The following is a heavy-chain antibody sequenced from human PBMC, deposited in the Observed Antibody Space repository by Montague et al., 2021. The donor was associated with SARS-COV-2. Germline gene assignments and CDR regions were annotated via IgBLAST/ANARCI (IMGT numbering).Heavy chain of an antibody. CDR1: GGSISSSSYY. CDR3: ARHVYDILTGYYTYWYFDL. Sequence: SETLSLTCTVSGGSISSSSYYWGWIRQPPGKGLEWIGSIYYSGSTYYNPSLKSRVTISVDTSKSQFSLKLSSVTAADTAVYCCARHVYDILTGYYTYWYFDLWGRGTLVTVSS. D-gene: IGHD3-9*01. V-gene: IGHV4-39*01. J-gene: IGHJ2*01. CDR2: IYYSGST.